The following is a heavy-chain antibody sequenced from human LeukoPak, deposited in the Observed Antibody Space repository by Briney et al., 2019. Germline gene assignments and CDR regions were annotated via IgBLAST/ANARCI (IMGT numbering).Heavy chain of an antibody. J-gene: IGHJ4*02. CDR3: ARLGMYSSSWVDY. CDR1: GGSISTYY. V-gene: IGHV4-59*01. CDR2: IYYSGST. Sequence: SETLSLTRTVSGGSISTYYWSWIRQPPGKGLEWIGYIYYSGSTNYNPSLKSRVTISVDTSKNQFSLKLSSVTAADTAVYYCARLGMYSSSWVDYWGQGTLATVSS. D-gene: IGHD6-13*01.